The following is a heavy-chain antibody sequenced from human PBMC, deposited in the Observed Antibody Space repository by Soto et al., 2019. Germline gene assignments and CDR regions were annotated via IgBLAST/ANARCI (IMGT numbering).Heavy chain of an antibody. D-gene: IGHD1-20*01. V-gene: IGHV2-5*02. Sequence: QITLKESGPTLVKPTETLTLTCTFSGFSLSTSGVGVGWIRQPPGTALESLALIYWDNDRRYNPSLKSRLAITKDTSRNQVVLTMTNVDPVDTATYYCAHRRGGYNWDDGDFDYWGPGTLVTVSS. CDR3: AHRRGGYNWDDGDFDY. CDR2: IYWDNDR. J-gene: IGHJ4*02. CDR1: GFSLSTSGVG.